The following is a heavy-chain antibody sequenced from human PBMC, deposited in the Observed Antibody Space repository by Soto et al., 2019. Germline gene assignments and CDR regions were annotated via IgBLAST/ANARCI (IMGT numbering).Heavy chain of an antibody. CDR3: ARDLAPYDYGDYATFDI. V-gene: IGHV1-18*01. CDR1: GYTFTSYG. J-gene: IGHJ3*02. CDR2: ISAYNGNT. D-gene: IGHD4-17*01. Sequence: QVQLVQSGAEVKKPGASVKVSCKASGYTFTSYGISWVRQAPGQGLEWMGWISAYNGNTNYAQKLQGRVTMTTDTSQSTGYMELRSLRSDDTAVYYCARDLAPYDYGDYATFDIWGQGTMVTVSS.